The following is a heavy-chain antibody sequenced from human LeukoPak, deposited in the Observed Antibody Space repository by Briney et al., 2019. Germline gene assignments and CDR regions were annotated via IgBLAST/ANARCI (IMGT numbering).Heavy chain of an antibody. D-gene: IGHD2-2*01. Sequence: ASVTVSCKSSVYTFTFYYMHWVRQAPGQGLEWMGWINPNSGGRNYAHKFQGRVNMTSDTSISTAYTELSRLRSDDTAVYHCARDRYCSSTSCYRGFVPWGQRTLVTVSS. CDR1: VYTFTFYY. V-gene: IGHV1-2*02. CDR2: INPNSGGR. CDR3: ARDRYCSSTSCYRGFVP. J-gene: IGHJ5*02.